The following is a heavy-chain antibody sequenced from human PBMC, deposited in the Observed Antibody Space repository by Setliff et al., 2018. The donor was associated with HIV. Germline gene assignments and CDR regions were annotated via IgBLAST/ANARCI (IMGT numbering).Heavy chain of an antibody. CDR2: INWNGGST. V-gene: IGHV3-20*04. D-gene: IGHD3-3*01. Sequence: GGSLRLSCTTSGFTFSSYGMSWVRQAPGKGLEWVSGINWNGGSTGYADSVKGRFTISRDNAKNSLYLQMNSLRAEDTALYYCARVGGHYDFWSGYYSYYYYYYMDVWGKGTTVTVSS. CDR1: GFTFSSYG. J-gene: IGHJ6*03. CDR3: ARVGGHYDFWSGYYSYYYYYYMDV.